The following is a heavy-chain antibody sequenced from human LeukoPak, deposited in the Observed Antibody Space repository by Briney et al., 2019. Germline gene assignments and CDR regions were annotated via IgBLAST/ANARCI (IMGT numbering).Heavy chain of an antibody. CDR2: ISYDGSNK. Sequence: PGGSLRLSCAASGFTFSSYAMHWVRQAPGKGLEWVAVISYDGSNKYYADSVKGRFTISRDNSKNTLYLQMNSLRAEDTAVYYCARDVKDGHIVVVTAIQYWGQGTLVTVSS. CDR3: ARDVKDGHIVVVTAIQY. D-gene: IGHD2-21*02. J-gene: IGHJ4*02. V-gene: IGHV3-30-3*01. CDR1: GFTFSSYA.